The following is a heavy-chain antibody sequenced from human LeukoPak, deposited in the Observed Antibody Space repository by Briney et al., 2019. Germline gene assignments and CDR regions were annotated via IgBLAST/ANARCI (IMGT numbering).Heavy chain of an antibody. V-gene: IGHV3-7*01. J-gene: IGHJ6*02. CDR2: MNQDGSAK. CDR1: GFTFSDSW. D-gene: IGHD3-16*01. CDR3: ATYTHWVAGDV. Sequence: GGSRRLSCAASGFTFSDSWMSWVRQAPGKGLEWVANMNQDGSAKGYVDSVKGRFTISRDNARNSLYLQMSSLRPEDTAVYYCATYTHWVAGDVWGQGTTVTVSS.